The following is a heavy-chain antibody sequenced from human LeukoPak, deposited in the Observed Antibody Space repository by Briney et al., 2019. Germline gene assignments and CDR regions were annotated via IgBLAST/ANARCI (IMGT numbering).Heavy chain of an antibody. CDR2: ISGSGGST. V-gene: IGHV3-23*01. CDR3: AKSQYYYGSGSYYNLKKYYFDY. Sequence: GGSLRLSCAASGFTFSSYGMHWVRPAPGKGLEWVSAISGSGGSTYYADSVKGRFTISRDNSKNTLYLQMNSLRAEDTAVYYCAKSQYYYGSGSYYNLKKYYFDYWGQGNLVTVSS. D-gene: IGHD3-10*01. CDR1: GFTFSSYG. J-gene: IGHJ4*02.